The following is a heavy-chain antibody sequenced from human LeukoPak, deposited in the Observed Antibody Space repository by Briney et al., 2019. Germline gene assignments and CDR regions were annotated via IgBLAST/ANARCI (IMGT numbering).Heavy chain of an antibody. Sequence: GESLQISFKGTGYTFTSYWIGWVRPMPGKGLAWMGIIYPGDSVTRYSPSFQGQVTISADKSISTAYLQWSSLKASDTAMYYCARRGDGYNLNFDYWGQGTLVTVSS. V-gene: IGHV5-51*01. CDR1: GYTFTSYW. CDR3: ARRGDGYNLNFDY. J-gene: IGHJ4*02. D-gene: IGHD5-24*01. CDR2: IYPGDSVT.